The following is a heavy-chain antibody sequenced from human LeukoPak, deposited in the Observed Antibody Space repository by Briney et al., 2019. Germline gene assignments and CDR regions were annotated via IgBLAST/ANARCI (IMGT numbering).Heavy chain of an antibody. CDR1: GFAFGSEA. Sequence: GGSLRLSCAVSGFAFGSEAMSWVRQSPARGLEWVASISPGGGTTYYADSVKDRFTISRDNSKNTLYLQMNSLRAEDTAVYYCAKVVGATPYSWFDPWGQGTLVTVSS. CDR2: ISPGGGTT. V-gene: IGHV3-23*01. J-gene: IGHJ5*02. CDR3: AKVVGATPYSWFDP. D-gene: IGHD1-26*01.